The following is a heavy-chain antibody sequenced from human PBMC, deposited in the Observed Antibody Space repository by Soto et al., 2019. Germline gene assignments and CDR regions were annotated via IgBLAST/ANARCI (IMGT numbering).Heavy chain of an antibody. D-gene: IGHD4-17*01. CDR3: ARSGTPTVPRGTGYYYGMDV. Sequence: KASETLSLTCTVSGGSISSGGYYWSWIRQHPGKGLEWIGYIYYSGSTYYNPSLKSRVTISVDTSKNQFSLKLSSVTAADTAVYYCARSGTPTVPRGTGYYYGMDVWGQGTTVTVSS. V-gene: IGHV4-31*03. CDR1: GGSISSGGYY. J-gene: IGHJ6*02. CDR2: IYYSGST.